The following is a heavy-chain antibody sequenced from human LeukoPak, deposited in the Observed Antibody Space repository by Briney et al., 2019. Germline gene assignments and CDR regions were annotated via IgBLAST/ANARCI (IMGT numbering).Heavy chain of an antibody. Sequence: GGSLRLSCAASGFTFSSYAMSCVRQAPGKGLEWVSTISGTGGSTYYAESVKGRFTISRDNSKNTLYLQMSSLRAEDTAVYYCAKELQDSSGWHNSFDYWGQGTVVTVSS. CDR2: ISGTGGST. CDR3: AKELQDSSGWHNSFDY. D-gene: IGHD6-19*01. CDR1: GFTFSSYA. V-gene: IGHV3-23*01. J-gene: IGHJ4*02.